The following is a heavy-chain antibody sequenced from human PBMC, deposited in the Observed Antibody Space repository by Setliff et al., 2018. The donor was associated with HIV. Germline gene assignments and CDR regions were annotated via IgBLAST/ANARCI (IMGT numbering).Heavy chain of an antibody. Sequence: ASVKVSCKASGYTFTSYGISWVRQAPGQGLEWMGWISAYNGNTNYAQKLQGRVTMTTDTSTSTAYMELSSLRFEDTAVYYCARDGGPGSGWGDYSYYYSMDVWGKGTTVTVSS. J-gene: IGHJ6*04. CDR1: GYTFTSYG. CDR3: ARDGGPGSGWGDYSYYYSMDV. V-gene: IGHV1-18*01. D-gene: IGHD6-19*01. CDR2: ISAYNGNT.